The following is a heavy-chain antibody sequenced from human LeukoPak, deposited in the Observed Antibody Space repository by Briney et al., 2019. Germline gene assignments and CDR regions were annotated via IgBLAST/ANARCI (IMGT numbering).Heavy chain of an antibody. V-gene: IGHV1-18*01. CDR2: ISAYNGKT. CDR3: AREFWCNDNNCYLSSFDI. CDR1: GYTFTNYA. J-gene: IGHJ3*02. Sequence: ASVKVSCKVSGYTFTNYAIIWVRQAPGQGLEWMAYISAYNGKTEYAQNMQGRVTLTTDTSTNTAYMELSSLRSDDTAVYYCAREFWCNDNNCYLSSFDIWGQGTVVTVSS. D-gene: IGHD1-20*01.